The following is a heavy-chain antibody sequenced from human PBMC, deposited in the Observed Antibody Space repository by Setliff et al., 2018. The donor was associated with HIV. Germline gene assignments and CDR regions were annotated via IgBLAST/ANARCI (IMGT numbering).Heavy chain of an antibody. CDR3: AKEHNPYYYDISGYSWFDP. CDR2: ISGGGGTT. V-gene: IGHV3-23*01. Sequence: GESLKISCAASGFTFSTYAMSWVRQAPGKGLEWVSAISGGGGTTYYADSVKGRFTISRDNSKNTLYLQMESLRAEDTAFYYCAKEHNPYYYDISGYSWFDPWGQGTLVTVSS. J-gene: IGHJ5*02. D-gene: IGHD3-22*01. CDR1: GFTFSTYA.